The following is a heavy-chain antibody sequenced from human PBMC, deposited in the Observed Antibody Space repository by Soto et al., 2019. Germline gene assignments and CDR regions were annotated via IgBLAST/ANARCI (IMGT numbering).Heavy chain of an antibody. CDR3: ARNDFWSGYWTVTDY. J-gene: IGHJ4*02. Sequence: ASVKVSCKASGYTFTSYYMHWVRQAPGQGLEWMGIINPSGGSTSYAQKFQGRATMTRDTFTSTVYMELSSLRSEDTAVYYCARNDFWSGYWTVTDYWGQGTLVTVSS. D-gene: IGHD3-3*01. CDR2: INPSGGST. V-gene: IGHV1-46*03. CDR1: GYTFTSYY.